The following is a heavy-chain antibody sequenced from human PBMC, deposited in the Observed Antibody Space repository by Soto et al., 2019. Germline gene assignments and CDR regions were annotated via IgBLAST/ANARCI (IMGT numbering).Heavy chain of an antibody. D-gene: IGHD6-19*01. Sequence: GGSLRLSCGASGFTFSNFAMSWVRQAPGRGLEWVSGISASGRDIHYADSVKDRFIVSRDNSKNTLHLQMNSLRAEDTAIYYCAKGKTSGWYYFDYWGQGALVTASS. J-gene: IGHJ4*02. CDR2: ISASGRDI. CDR1: GFTFSNFA. V-gene: IGHV3-23*01. CDR3: AKGKTSGWYYFDY.